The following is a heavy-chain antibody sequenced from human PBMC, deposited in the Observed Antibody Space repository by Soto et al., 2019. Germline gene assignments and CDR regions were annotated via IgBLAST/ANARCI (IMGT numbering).Heavy chain of an antibody. V-gene: IGHV1-2*02. Sequence: ASVKVSCKASGYRFIDYYIHWVRQAPGQGLEWMGWISPRSGGTNYAQKFRGRVTITSDTSINTAYMELTSLGSDDTAVYYCTKKGGGPFPFDPWGQGTRVTVSS. CDR1: GYRFIDYY. J-gene: IGHJ5*02. CDR3: TKKGGGPFPFDP. CDR2: ISPRSGGT. D-gene: IGHD3-10*01.